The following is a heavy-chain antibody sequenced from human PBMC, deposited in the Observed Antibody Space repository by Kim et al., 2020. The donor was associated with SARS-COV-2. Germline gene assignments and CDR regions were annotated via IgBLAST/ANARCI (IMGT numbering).Heavy chain of an antibody. CDR2: IIPILGIA. CDR1: GGTFSSYA. J-gene: IGHJ5*02. D-gene: IGHD3-22*01. Sequence: SVKVSCKASGGTFSSYAISWVRQAPGQGLEWMGRIIPILGIANYAQKFQGRVTITADKSTSTAYMELSSLRSEDTAVYYCASPRYYYDSSGSEALDPWGQGTLVTVSS. CDR3: ASPRYYYDSSGSEALDP. V-gene: IGHV1-69*04.